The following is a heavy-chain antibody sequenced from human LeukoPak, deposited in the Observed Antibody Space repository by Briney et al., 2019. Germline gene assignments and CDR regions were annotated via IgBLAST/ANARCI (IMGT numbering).Heavy chain of an antibody. D-gene: IGHD3-22*01. Sequence: GESLKISCKGSGYSFTSYWIGWVRQMPGKGLEWMGIIYPGDSDTRYSPSFQGQVTISADKSISTAYLRWSSLKAPDTAMYYCARTYDSSGYDGTGAFDIWGQGTMVTVSS. J-gene: IGHJ3*02. V-gene: IGHV5-51*01. CDR3: ARTYDSSGYDGTGAFDI. CDR1: GYSFTSYW. CDR2: IYPGDSDT.